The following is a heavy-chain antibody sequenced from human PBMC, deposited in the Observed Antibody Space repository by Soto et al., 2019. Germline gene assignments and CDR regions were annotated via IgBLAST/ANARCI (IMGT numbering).Heavy chain of an antibody. V-gene: IGHV4-34*01. Sequence: PSETLSLTCAVYGGSFSGYYWRWIRQPPGKGLEWIGEINHSGSTNYNPSLKSRVTISLDTSKNQFSLKLSSVTAADTAVYYWARGRNGTAVRPRPDYGMDVWGQGNTVT. D-gene: IGHD6-6*01. CDR1: GGSFSGYY. CDR3: ARGRNGTAVRPRPDYGMDV. CDR2: INHSGST. J-gene: IGHJ6*02.